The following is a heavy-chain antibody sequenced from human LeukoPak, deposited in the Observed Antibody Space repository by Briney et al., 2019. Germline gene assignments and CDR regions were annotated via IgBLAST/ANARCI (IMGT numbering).Heavy chain of an antibody. CDR3: AKDSAMYYDILTGHRDY. CDR1: GFTFSSYG. V-gene: IGHV3-23*01. J-gene: IGHJ4*02. D-gene: IGHD3-9*01. CDR2: ISGSGGST. Sequence: GGSLRLSCAGSGFTFSSYGMSWVRQAPGKGLEWVSAISGSGGSTYYADSVKGRFTISRDNSKNTLYLQMNSLRAEDTAVYYCAKDSAMYYDILTGHRDYWGQGTLVTVSS.